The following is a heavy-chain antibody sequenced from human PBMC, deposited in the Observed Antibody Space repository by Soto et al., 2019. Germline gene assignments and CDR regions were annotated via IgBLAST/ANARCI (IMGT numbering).Heavy chain of an antibody. CDR3: AKETTPGTAFDI. CDR2: ISFDGNNK. Sequence: LRHCWGAAGGKFSDSAVHWVRQAPGKGLEWVAVISFDGNNKYYVDSVKGRFTISRDNAKNSLYLEMNSLRAEDTAVYYCAKETTPGTAFDIWGQGTMVPGSS. J-gene: IGHJ3*02. D-gene: IGHD4-17*01. CDR1: GGKFSDSA. V-gene: IGHV3-30-3*01.